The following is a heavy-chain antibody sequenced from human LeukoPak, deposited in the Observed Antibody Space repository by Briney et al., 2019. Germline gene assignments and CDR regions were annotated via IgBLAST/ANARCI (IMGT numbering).Heavy chain of an antibody. CDR1: GFSFSNYA. Sequence: QAGGSLRLSCAASGFSFSNYALSWVRQAPGKGLEWVSAIYGTGGSTYYADSVKGRFTISRDNSKNTLYLQMSSLRVEDTAVYYCAKDPYVYYGDYIIRWGQGTLVLVSS. D-gene: IGHD4-17*01. V-gene: IGHV3-23*01. CDR3: AKDPYVYYGDYIIR. J-gene: IGHJ4*02. CDR2: IYGTGGST.